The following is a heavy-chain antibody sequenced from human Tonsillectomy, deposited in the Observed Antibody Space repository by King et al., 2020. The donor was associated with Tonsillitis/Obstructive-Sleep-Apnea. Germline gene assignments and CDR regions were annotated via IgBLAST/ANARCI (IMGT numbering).Heavy chain of an antibody. CDR3: ARGGDEYGGKYYFDY. J-gene: IGHJ4*02. CDR1: GFTVSSNY. Sequence: QLVQSGGGLIQPGGSLRLSCAASGFTVSSNYMSWVRQAPGKGLEWVSVIYSGGSTYYADSVKGRFTISRDNSKNTLYLQMNSLRAEDTAVYYCARGGDEYGGKYYFDYWGQGTLVTVSS. CDR2: IYSGGST. V-gene: IGHV3-53*01. D-gene: IGHD4-23*01.